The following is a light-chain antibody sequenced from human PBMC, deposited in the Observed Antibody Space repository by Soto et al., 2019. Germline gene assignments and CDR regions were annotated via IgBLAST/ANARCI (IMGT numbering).Light chain of an antibody. Sequence: DRVTSTGRASQTISTWMAWYQQKPGKAPKLLIYAASSLQSWVTSRFSGSGSGTDFTLTISSLQPEDFATYYCQQTYTTARTFAEGTKVDI. CDR1: QTISTW. CDR3: QQTYTTART. J-gene: IGKJ1*01. V-gene: IGKV1-39*01. CDR2: AAS.